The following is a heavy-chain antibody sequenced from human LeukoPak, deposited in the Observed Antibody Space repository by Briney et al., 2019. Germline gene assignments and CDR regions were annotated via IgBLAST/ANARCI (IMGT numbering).Heavy chain of an antibody. V-gene: IGHV1-2*02. Sequence: ASVKVSCKASGYTFTSYDINWVRQAPGQGLEWMGWINPNSGCTNYAQKFQGRVTMTRDTSISTAYMELSRLRSDDTAVYYCARLGSGSYHWFDPWGQGTLVTVSS. CDR2: INPNSGCT. J-gene: IGHJ5*02. D-gene: IGHD3-10*01. CDR1: GYTFTSYD. CDR3: ARLGSGSYHWFDP.